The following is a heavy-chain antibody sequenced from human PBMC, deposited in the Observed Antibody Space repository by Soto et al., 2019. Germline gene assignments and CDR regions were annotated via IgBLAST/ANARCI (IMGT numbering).Heavy chain of an antibody. CDR1: GGSISNYY. J-gene: IGHJ4*02. V-gene: IGHV4-59*08. CDR3: ARRWGTTFDY. CDR2: IYYSGST. D-gene: IGHD3-16*01. Sequence: QVQLQESGPGLVKPSETLSLTCTVSGGSISNYYWSWIRQPPGKGLEWIGYIYYSGSTNYNPSLKTRVTKSVDTSKNQFSLNLSSVTAADTAVYYCARRWGTTFDYWGQGTLVTVSS.